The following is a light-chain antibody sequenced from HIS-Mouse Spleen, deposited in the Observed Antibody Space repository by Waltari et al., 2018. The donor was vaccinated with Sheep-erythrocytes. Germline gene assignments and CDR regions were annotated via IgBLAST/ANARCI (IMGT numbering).Light chain of an antibody. V-gene: IGLV3-10*01. CDR2: EDS. CDR1: ALPKKY. Sequence: SYELTQPPSVSVSPGQTARITCSGDALPKKYAYWYQQKSGQAPVLVIYEDSKRPSGTPGGFSGSSSGKKATFSISGAQVEDGADYYCYSTDSSGNHWVFGGGTKLTVL. J-gene: IGLJ3*02. CDR3: YSTDSSGNHWV.